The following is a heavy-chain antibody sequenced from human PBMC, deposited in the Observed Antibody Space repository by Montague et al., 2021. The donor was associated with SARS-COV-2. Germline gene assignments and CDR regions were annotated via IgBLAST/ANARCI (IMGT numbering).Heavy chain of an antibody. J-gene: IGHJ5*02. CDR1: GFSLTTRGVG. V-gene: IGHV2-5*02. D-gene: IGHD1-14*01. CDR2: IYWDDAK. CDR3: AHKLYGINRRWFDP. Sequence: VKPTQTLTLTCTFSGFSLTTRGVGVGWIRQPPGTALEWLALIYWDDAKHYSPSLKSRLTITKDTSKNQVVLTMTNMDPVDTATYYCAHKLYGINRRWFDPWGQGTLVTVSS.